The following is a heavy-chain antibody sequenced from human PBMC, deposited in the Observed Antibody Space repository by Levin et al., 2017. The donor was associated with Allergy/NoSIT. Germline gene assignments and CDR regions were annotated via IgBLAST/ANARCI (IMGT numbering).Heavy chain of an antibody. V-gene: IGHV3-7*01. Sequence: GGSLRLSCAGAGFTFSGSWMGWVRQAPGKGLEWVANIKEDGSEKYYVDSVKGRFTISRDNAKNSLDLQMNSLRAEDTAVYYCTRDESWGQGTLVIVSS. J-gene: IGHJ4*02. CDR3: TRDES. CDR2: IKEDGSEK. CDR1: GFTFSGSW.